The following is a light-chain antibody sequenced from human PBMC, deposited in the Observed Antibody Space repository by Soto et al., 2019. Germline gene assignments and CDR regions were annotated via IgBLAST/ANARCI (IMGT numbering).Light chain of an antibody. V-gene: IGKV1-5*01. J-gene: IGKJ1*01. Sequence: IQITQSPSTLSASVGDRDTLTCRASQGINSWLAWYQQKPGKAPKLLMYDASSLESGVPSRFSGSAAGTDFTLSISSLQPDDFATYYCHQYNSYFQTFGQGTKVDIK. CDR1: QGINSW. CDR3: HQYNSYFQT. CDR2: DAS.